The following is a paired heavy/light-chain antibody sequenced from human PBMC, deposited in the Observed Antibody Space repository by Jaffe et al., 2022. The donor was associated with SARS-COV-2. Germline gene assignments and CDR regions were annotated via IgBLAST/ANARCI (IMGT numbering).Heavy chain of an antibody. V-gene: IGHV3-23*04. D-gene: IGHD2-21*01. Sequence: EVQLVESGGGLVQPGGSLRLSCAASGFTFNNYAMNWVRQAPGEGLEWVSAIGNSGGNIYYADSVKGRFTISRDNSKNTVYLQMNSLRAEDTAIYYCAKSDCGGECYLIDYWGQGTLVTVSS. CDR3: AKSDCGGECYLIDY. CDR1: GFTFNNYA. CDR2: IGNSGGNI. J-gene: IGHJ4*02.
Light chain of an antibody. J-gene: IGKJ2*01. CDR3: QRYNTYSRT. Sequence: DIQMTQSPSTLSASVGDRVTLTCRASQSISGWLAWFQQKPGKAPKLLIQRASSLQSGVPSRFSGSGSGTEFTLTISSLQPDDFATYYCQRYNTYSRTFGQGTKLEIK. CDR2: RAS. V-gene: IGKV1-5*03. CDR1: QSISGW.